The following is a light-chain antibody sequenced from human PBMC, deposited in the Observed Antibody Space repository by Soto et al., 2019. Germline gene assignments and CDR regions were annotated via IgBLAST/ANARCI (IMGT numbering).Light chain of an antibody. CDR3: QQNYSATWT. V-gene: IGKV1-39*01. Sequence: DIKMTQSTSTLSASVGDRLTSTCRASQGISTYLNWYQQKPGKAPKLLIYTASTLQSGVPSRFSGSGSETDFTLTISSLQPEDFATYSCQQNYSATWTFGQGTKVDIK. CDR1: QGISTY. J-gene: IGKJ1*01. CDR2: TAS.